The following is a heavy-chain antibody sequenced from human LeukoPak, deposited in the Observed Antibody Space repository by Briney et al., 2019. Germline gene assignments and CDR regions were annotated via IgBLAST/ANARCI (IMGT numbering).Heavy chain of an antibody. Sequence: PGGSLRLSCAASGFTFRSYWMIWVRQAPGKGLEWVANIKQDGSEKYYVDSVKGRFTISRDNTKNSLYLQMDSLRAEDTAVYYCARITMVRGVPSRDYYFDYWGQGTLVTVSS. D-gene: IGHD3-10*01. V-gene: IGHV3-7*02. CDR1: GFTFRSYW. CDR3: ARITMVRGVPSRDYYFDY. CDR2: IKQDGSEK. J-gene: IGHJ4*02.